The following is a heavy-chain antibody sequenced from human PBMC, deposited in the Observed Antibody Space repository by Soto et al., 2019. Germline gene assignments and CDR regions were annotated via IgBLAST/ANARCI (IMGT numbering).Heavy chain of an antibody. CDR2: IRTEASGATS. CDR3: MVAIFGVVIMGGNWFDS. Sequence: PGGSLRLSCTASGFTFGKYAMSWVRQAPGKGLEWVGFIRTEASGATSEYSASVKVRFTISRDDSKSIAYLQRNSLKTEETAVYYCMVAIFGVVIMGGNWFDSWGQGTLVTVSS. D-gene: IGHD3-3*01. CDR1: GFTFGKYA. J-gene: IGHJ5*01. V-gene: IGHV3-49*04.